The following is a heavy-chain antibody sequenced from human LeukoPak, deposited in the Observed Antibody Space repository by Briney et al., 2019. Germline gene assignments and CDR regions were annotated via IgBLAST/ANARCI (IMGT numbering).Heavy chain of an antibody. CDR1: GYSFTSYW. Sequence: GESLKISCEGSGYSFTSYWIGWVRQMPGKGLEWMGIIYPGDSETRYSPSFQGQVTISADKSISTAYLQWSSLTASDSAMYYCVTPARTTDFDHWGQGTLVTVSS. CDR2: IYPGDSET. J-gene: IGHJ4*02. CDR3: VTPARTTDFDH. V-gene: IGHV5-51*01. D-gene: IGHD1-1*01.